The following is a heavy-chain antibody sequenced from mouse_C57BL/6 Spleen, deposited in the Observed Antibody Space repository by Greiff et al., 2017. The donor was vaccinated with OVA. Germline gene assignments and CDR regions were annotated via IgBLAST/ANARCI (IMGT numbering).Heavy chain of an antibody. CDR3: ARDGYDRYYAMDY. D-gene: IGHD2-2*01. CDR1: GYTFTDYY. Sequence: EVQLQQSGPELVKPGASVKISCKASGYTFTDYYMNWVKQSHGKSLEWIGDINPNNGGTSYNQKFKGKATLTVDKSSSTAYMELRSLTSEDSAVYYCARDGYDRYYAMDYWGQGTSVTVSS. J-gene: IGHJ4*01. CDR2: INPNNGGT. V-gene: IGHV1-26*01.